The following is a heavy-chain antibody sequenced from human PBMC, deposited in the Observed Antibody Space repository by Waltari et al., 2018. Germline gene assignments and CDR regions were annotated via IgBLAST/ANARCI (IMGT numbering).Heavy chain of an antibody. CDR2: IYHSGIT. J-gene: IGHJ4*02. CDR1: GYSISSGYY. CDR3: ARDTPAPRITGATSVDY. D-gene: IGHD1-20*01. V-gene: IGHV4-38-2*02. Sequence: QVQLQESGPGLVKPSETLSLTCSVSGYSISSGYYWGWIRQPPGKGLEWIGSIYHSGITFYKPSLKSRVTISVDTSKNQFSLKLSSVTAADTAVYYCARDTPAPRITGATSVDYWGQGTLVTVSS.